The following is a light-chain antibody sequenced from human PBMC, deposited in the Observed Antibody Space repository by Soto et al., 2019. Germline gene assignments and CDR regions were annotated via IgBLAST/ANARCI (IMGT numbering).Light chain of an antibody. CDR2: WAS. CDR3: QQFYTFPLT. V-gene: IGKV4-1*01. J-gene: IGKJ1*01. CDR1: QSVFHSPTNTNQ. Sequence: IVMTQSPDSLAVSLGERATISCRSSQSVFHSPTNTNQLAWYQQKPGQPPKVLIYWASTRESGVSDRFSGSGSGTYFTLTITSRQAEDAAVYYCQQFYTFPLTFGQGTKVESK.